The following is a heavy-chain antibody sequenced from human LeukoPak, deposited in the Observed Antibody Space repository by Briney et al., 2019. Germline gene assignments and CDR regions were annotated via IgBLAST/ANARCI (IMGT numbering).Heavy chain of an antibody. CDR2: ISGSGGST. CDR3: ARDKSNSVDY. J-gene: IGHJ4*02. Sequence: GGSLRLSCAASGFTFSSYVMSWVRQAPGKGLEWVSGISGSGGSTYYADSVKGRFTISRDNAKNSLYLQMNSLRAEDTAVYYCARDKSNSVDYWGQGTLVTVSS. D-gene: IGHD5-18*01. V-gene: IGHV3-23*01. CDR1: GFTFSSYV.